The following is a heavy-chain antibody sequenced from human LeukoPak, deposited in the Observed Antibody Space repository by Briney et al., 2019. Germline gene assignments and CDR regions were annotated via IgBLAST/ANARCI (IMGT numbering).Heavy chain of an antibody. D-gene: IGHD3/OR15-3a*01. V-gene: IGHV3-30*18. J-gene: IGHJ4*02. Sequence: PGRSLRLSCAASEFTFSSYAMHWVRQAPGKGLEWVALVSNDGGDKYYADSVKGRFTISRDNSKNTLYLQMNSLRGDDTGVYYCSKAHLLDWLLPFDYWGQGTLVTVSS. CDR2: VSNDGGDK. CDR3: SKAHLLDWLLPFDY. CDR1: EFTFSSYA.